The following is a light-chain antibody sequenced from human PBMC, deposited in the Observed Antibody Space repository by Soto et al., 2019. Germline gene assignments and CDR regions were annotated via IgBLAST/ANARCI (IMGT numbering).Light chain of an antibody. J-gene: IGKJ4*01. Sequence: IVLTQSPGTLSLSPGERATLSCRASQSVSSSYLAWYQQKPGQAPRLLIYGASSRATGIPDRFSGSGSGTDFKLTISRLEPEDFAVYYCQQYGSSPITFGGGTKVQIK. CDR1: QSVSSSY. CDR2: GAS. CDR3: QQYGSSPIT. V-gene: IGKV3-20*01.